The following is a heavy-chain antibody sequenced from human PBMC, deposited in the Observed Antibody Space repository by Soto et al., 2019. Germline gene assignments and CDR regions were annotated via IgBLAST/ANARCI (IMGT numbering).Heavy chain of an antibody. CDR2: IDPSDSYT. J-gene: IGHJ3*02. CDR1: GYSFTSYW. Sequence: KTGESLKISCKGSGYSFTSYWISWVRQMPGKGLEWMGRIDPSDSYTNYSPSFQGHVTISADKSISTAYLQWSSLKASDTAMYYCARSGYGSGPNDAFDIWGQGTMVTVSS. CDR3: ARSGYGSGPNDAFDI. V-gene: IGHV5-10-1*01. D-gene: IGHD3-10*01.